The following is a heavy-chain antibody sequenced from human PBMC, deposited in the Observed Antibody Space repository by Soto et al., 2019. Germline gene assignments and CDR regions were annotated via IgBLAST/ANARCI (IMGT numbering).Heavy chain of an antibody. CDR1: GDSISRGGYY. V-gene: IGHV4-31*03. Sequence: QVQLQESGPGLVKPSQTMSLTCTFAGDSISRGGYYWSWIRQHPGKGMEWIGYIYYTGSTYYNPALKSRVTISVDTSKNPVSLKVSSVTAADTAVYYCARDPAYRGDYFEYWGQGNLGTVSS. J-gene: IGHJ4*02. D-gene: IGHD3-10*01. CDR3: ARDPAYRGDYFEY. CDR2: IYYTGST.